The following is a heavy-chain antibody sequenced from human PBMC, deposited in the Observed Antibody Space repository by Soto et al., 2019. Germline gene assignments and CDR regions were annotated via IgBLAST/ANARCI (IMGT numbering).Heavy chain of an antibody. D-gene: IGHD1-26*01. CDR2: INPNSGGT. CDR1: GYTFTGYF. Sequence: QVQLVQSGAEVKIPGASVKVSCKTSGYTFTGYFMHWVRQAPGQGLEWMGWINPNSGGTSYALKFQDRVIMTRDTSISTAYMDLSRLKSDDTAVYYCGRDGVGATPLGWFDPWGQGSLVTVSS. J-gene: IGHJ5*02. CDR3: GRDGVGATPLGWFDP. V-gene: IGHV1-2*02.